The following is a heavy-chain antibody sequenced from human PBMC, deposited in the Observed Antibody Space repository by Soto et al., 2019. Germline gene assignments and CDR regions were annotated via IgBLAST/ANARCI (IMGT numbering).Heavy chain of an antibody. CDR3: GLEKARLQLGGNYYHILDV. J-gene: IGHJ6*02. CDR2: IMPVFRTP. D-gene: IGHD2-15*01. CDR1: GGTFSNSA. Sequence: QVQLDQSGAEVKKPGSSVKLSCKASGGTFSNSAISWVRQAPGHGLEWMGGIMPVFRTPDYAPKFQGRVTITADESMTTAYMALSGPKPADSAVYYCGLEKARLQLGGNYYHILDVWGQGTTVTVSS. V-gene: IGHV1-69*12.